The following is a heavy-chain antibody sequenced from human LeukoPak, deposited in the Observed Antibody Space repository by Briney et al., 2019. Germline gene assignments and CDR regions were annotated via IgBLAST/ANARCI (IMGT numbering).Heavy chain of an antibody. CDR2: INPNSGGT. V-gene: IGHV1-2*02. D-gene: IGHD6-13*01. CDR1: GYTFTGYY. Sequence: ASVKVSCKASGYTFTGYYMHWVRQAPGQGLEWMGWINPNSGGTNYAQKFQGRVTMTRDTSISTAYMELSRLRSDDTAVYYCARGGLIGHSSSFFDYWGQGTLVTVSS. J-gene: IGHJ4*02. CDR3: ARGGLIGHSSSFFDY.